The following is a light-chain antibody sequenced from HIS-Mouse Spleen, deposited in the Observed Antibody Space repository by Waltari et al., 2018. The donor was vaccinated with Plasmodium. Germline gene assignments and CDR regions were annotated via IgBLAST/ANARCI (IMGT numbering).Light chain of an antibody. V-gene: IGKV3-11*01. J-gene: IGKJ4*01. CDR3: QQYGSSPPLT. CDR2: DAS. CDR1: QSVSSY. Sequence: EIVLTQSPATLSLSPGERATLSCRASQSVSSYLAWYQQKPGQAPRPLIYDASNRATGIPARFSGSGSGTDFTLTISSLEPEDFAVYYCQQYGSSPPLTFGGGTKVEIK.